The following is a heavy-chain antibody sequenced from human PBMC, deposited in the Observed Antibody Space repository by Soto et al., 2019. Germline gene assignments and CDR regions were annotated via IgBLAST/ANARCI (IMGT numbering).Heavy chain of an antibody. V-gene: IGHV1-18*01. CDR2: ISGDNGDT. Sequence: QVQLVQSGPEVKKPGASVKVSCKASGHRFSNYGISWVRQAPGQGLERMGWISGDNGDTNYPQGAQGSVTMTIDKSASTAYMELRTLRSDDTAVYYCARYDASCSRAWALDIWGQGTMVNVSS. CDR3: ARYDASCSRAWALDI. CDR1: GHRFSNYG. J-gene: IGHJ3*02. D-gene: IGHD2-15*01.